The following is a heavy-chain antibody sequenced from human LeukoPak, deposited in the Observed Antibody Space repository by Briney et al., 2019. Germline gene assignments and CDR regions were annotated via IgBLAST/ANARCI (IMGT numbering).Heavy chain of an antibody. CDR1: GFTFSNAW. CDR3: ARGRDYASGAKYFGY. D-gene: IGHD2-2*01. J-gene: IGHJ4*02. CDR2: ISDDGSRT. V-gene: IGHV3-74*01. Sequence: GGSLRLSCAASGFTFSNAWMHWVRQAPGKGLVWVSRISDDGSRTGYADSVKGRVTISRDNAKNTLYLQMNSLRVEDTAVYYCARGRDYASGAKYFGYWGQGSLVTVSS.